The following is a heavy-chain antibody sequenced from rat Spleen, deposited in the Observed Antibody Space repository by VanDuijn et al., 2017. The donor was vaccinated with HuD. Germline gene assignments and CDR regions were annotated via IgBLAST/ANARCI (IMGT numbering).Heavy chain of an antibody. V-gene: IGHV5-29*01. CDR1: GFTFSDYY. CDR2: LSYDATAP. CDR3: TRGGKGYFDF. Sequence: EVQLVESDGGLVQPGRSLKLSCATSGFTFSDYYMAWVRQAPTKGMEWVATLSYDATAPYYRDSVKGRFTISRDNAKSTLYLQMNSLRSEDTATYYCTRGGKGYFDFWGPGTMVTVSS. J-gene: IGHJ1*01.